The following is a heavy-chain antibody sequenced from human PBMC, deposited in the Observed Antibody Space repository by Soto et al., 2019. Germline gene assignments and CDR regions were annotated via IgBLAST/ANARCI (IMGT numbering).Heavy chain of an antibody. J-gene: IGHJ4*02. CDR2: IDPSDSYT. Sequence: LGESLKISCKGSGYSFTSYWISWVRQMPGKGLEWMGRIDPSDSYTNYSPSFQGHVTISADKSISTAYLQWSSLKASDTAMYYCARGGYDFWSGYYHSIDYWGQGTLVTVSS. CDR1: GYSFTSYW. CDR3: ARGGYDFWSGYYHSIDY. V-gene: IGHV5-10-1*01. D-gene: IGHD3-3*01.